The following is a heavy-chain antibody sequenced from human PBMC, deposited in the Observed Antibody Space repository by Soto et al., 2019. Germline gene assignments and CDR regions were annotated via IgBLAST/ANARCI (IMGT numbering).Heavy chain of an antibody. CDR3: ARTLDYDILTGSPGGPGY. J-gene: IGHJ4*02. D-gene: IGHD3-9*01. CDR2: IWYDGSNK. Sequence: GGSLRLSCAASGFTFSSYGMHWVRQAPGKGLEWVAVIWYDGSNKYYADSVKGRFTISRDNSKNTLYLQMNSLRAEDTAVYYCARTLDYDILTGSPGGPGYWGQGTLVTVSS. V-gene: IGHV3-33*01. CDR1: GFTFSSYG.